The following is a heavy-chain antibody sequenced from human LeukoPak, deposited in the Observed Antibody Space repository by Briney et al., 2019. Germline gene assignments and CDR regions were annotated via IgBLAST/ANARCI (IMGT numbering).Heavy chain of an antibody. CDR2: ISPTSTI. Sequence: GGSLRLSCAASGFTFSSYSMNWVRQAPGEGLELVSYISPTSTIFYADSVRGRFTISRDNVKNSLYLQMNSLRVEDTAVYYCARELRGENSDFWGQGTLVTVSA. CDR1: GFTFSSYS. J-gene: IGHJ4*02. V-gene: IGHV3-48*01. CDR3: ARELRGENSDF. D-gene: IGHD3-10*01.